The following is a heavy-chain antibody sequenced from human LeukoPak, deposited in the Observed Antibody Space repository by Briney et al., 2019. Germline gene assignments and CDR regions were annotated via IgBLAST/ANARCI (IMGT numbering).Heavy chain of an antibody. Sequence: GGSLRLSCAASGFTFSSYAMHWVRQAPGQGLEYVSAISSYGGSTYYANSVKGRFTISRDNSKNTLYLQMGSLRAEDMAVYYCASGAARSFDYWGQGTLVTVSS. V-gene: IGHV3-64*01. D-gene: IGHD6-6*01. CDR2: ISSYGGST. CDR1: GFTFSSYA. J-gene: IGHJ4*02. CDR3: ASGAARSFDY.